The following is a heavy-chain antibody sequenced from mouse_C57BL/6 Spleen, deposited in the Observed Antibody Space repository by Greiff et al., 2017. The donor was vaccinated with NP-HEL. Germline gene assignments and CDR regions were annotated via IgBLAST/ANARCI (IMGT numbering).Heavy chain of an antibody. J-gene: IGHJ4*01. CDR3: AAYYYGSSDYAMYY. Sequence: VQLQQSGAELVRPGSSVTMSCKTSGYTFTSYGINWVKQRPGQGLEWIGYIYIGNGYTEYTEKFKGKATLTSDTSSSTAYMQLSSLTSEDSAIYFCAAYYYGSSDYAMYYWGQGTSVTVSS. CDR2: IYIGNGYT. CDR1: GYTFTSYG. D-gene: IGHD1-1*01. V-gene: IGHV1-58*01.